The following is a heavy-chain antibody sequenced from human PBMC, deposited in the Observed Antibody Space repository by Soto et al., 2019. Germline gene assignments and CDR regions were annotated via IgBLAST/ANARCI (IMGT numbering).Heavy chain of an antibody. V-gene: IGHV4-59*01. CDR2: VYYSGST. CDR1: GGSISTYY. CDR3: ARGGRSAYYYYMGV. Sequence: SETLSLTCTVSGGSISTYYWSLVRQPPGKGLEWIGYVYYSGSTNYNPSLKSRVTISVDTSKNQFSLKLTSVTAADTAMYYCARGGRSAYYYYMGVWGKGTTVTVSS. J-gene: IGHJ6*03.